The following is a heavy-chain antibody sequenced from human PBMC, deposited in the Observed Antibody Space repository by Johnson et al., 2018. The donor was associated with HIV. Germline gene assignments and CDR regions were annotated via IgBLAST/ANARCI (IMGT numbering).Heavy chain of an antibody. J-gene: IGHJ3*02. V-gene: IGHV3-30-3*01. CDR3: AKGLRASIPTSSSAFDI. CDR2: ITYDGSNE. D-gene: IGHD2-2*02. Sequence: QVQLVESGGGSEQPGRSLRLSCAASGFTFSSYAMHWVRQAPGKGLEWVAVITYDGSNEYYADSVKGRFTISRDNAKNSLYLQMNSLRAEDTALHYCAKGLRASIPTSSSAFDIWGQGTLVSVSS. CDR1: GFTFSSYA.